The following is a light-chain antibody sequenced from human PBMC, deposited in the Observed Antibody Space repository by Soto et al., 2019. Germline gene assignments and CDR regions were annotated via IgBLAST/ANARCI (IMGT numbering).Light chain of an antibody. Sequence: DIQMTQSPSSLSASVGDRVTISCRASQSISSYLNWYQQKPGKAPKLLIYAASSLQSGVPSRFSGIGSGTDFTLTISSLQPEDFATYYCQQSYSIPTTFGQGTKVEIK. CDR3: QQSYSIPTT. CDR2: AAS. V-gene: IGKV1-39*01. CDR1: QSISSY. J-gene: IGKJ1*01.